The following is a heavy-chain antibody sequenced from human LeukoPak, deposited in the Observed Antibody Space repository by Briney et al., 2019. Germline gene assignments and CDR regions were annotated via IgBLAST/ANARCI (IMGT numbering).Heavy chain of an antibody. CDR1: NGSVGSNF. J-gene: IGHJ4*02. D-gene: IGHD5-12*01. V-gene: IGHV4-4*07. CDR3: AREETTRSLRAFNC. Sequence: ETLSLTCXVXNGSVGSNFWTYMRQPAGQGLEWIGRIHTSGTTNYNPSLKSRVTMSVDTSKNQFSLELSSVTAADTAVYYCAREETTRSLRAFNCWGQGTLVTVSS. CDR2: IHTSGTT.